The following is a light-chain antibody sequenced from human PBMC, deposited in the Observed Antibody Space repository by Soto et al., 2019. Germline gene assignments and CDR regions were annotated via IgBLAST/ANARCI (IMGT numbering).Light chain of an antibody. Sequence: DIQMTQSPSTLSASVGDRVTITCRASQSISTWLAWYQQKPGKAPKLLIYDASSLESGVPSRFSGSGWGTAFTLTISSLQPEDFASYYCQQYNSYSTFGQGTKVDIK. CDR1: QSISTW. CDR3: QQYNSYST. V-gene: IGKV1-5*01. CDR2: DAS. J-gene: IGKJ1*01.